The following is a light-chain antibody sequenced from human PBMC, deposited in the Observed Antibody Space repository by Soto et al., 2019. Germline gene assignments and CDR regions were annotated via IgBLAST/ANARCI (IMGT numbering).Light chain of an antibody. CDR1: QSISSW. Sequence: DIQMTQSPSTLSASVGDRVTITCRASQSISSWLAWYQQKPGKAPKLPIYKASSLESGVPSRFSGSGSGTEFTLTISSLQPDDFANYYCQQYNSYSLTFGGGTKVEIK. J-gene: IGKJ4*01. V-gene: IGKV1-5*03. CDR2: KAS. CDR3: QQYNSYSLT.